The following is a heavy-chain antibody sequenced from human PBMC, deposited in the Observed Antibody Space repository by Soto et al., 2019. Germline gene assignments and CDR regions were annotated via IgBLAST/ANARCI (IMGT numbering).Heavy chain of an antibody. Sequence: GGSLRLSCAASGFTFSSYGMHWVRQAPGKGLEWVAVIWYDGSNKYYADSVKGRFTISRDNSKNTLYLQMNSLRAEDTAVYYCASLGYCSSTSCPAGYYYYMDVWGKGTTVTVSS. V-gene: IGHV3-33*01. J-gene: IGHJ6*03. D-gene: IGHD2-2*01. CDR2: IWYDGSNK. CDR1: GFTFSSYG. CDR3: ASLGYCSSTSCPAGYYYYMDV.